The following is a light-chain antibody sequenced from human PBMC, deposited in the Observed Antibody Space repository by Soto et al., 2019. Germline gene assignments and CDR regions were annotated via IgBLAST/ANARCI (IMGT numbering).Light chain of an antibody. CDR2: ANK. CDR1: NSNIGAGYD. Sequence: QSALTQPPSLSGAPGQRVTISCTGSNSNIGAGYDVNWYQQVPGAAPKLLIYANKNRPSGVPDRFSASKSGTSASLAITGLQAEDEADYYCQSHDDNLVVFGGGTQLTVL. V-gene: IGLV1-40*01. CDR3: QSHDDNLVV. J-gene: IGLJ2*01.